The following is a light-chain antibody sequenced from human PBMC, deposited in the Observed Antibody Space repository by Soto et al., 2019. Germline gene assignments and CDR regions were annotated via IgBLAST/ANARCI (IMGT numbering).Light chain of an antibody. CDR1: SRDVGCYDY. CDR2: EVN. J-gene: IGLJ1*01. CDR3: SSYSISTAYL. V-gene: IGLV2-14*01. Sequence: QSVLTQPASVSGSPGQSITISCTGTSRDVGCYDYVSWYQLHPGKAPKLMVFEVNNRPSGVSYRFSGSKSGNTASLTISGHQAEDEADYFCSSYSISTAYLFGTGTKVTVL.